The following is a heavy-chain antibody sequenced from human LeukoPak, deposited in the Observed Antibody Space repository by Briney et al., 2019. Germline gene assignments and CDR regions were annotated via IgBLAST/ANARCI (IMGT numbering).Heavy chain of an antibody. D-gene: IGHD3-16*01. J-gene: IGHJ4*02. CDR1: GGSISSYY. V-gene: IGHV4-59*01. CDR3: ARGDDYVWGRAPYFDY. Sequence: KPSETLSLTCTVSGGSISSYYWSWIQQPPGKGLEWIGYIYYSGSTNYNPSLKSRVTISVDTSKNQFSLKLSSVTAADTAVYYCARGDDYVWGRAPYFDYWGQGTLVTVSS. CDR2: IYYSGST.